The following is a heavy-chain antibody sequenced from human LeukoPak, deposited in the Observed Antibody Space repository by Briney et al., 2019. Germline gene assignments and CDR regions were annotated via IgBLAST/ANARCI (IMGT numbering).Heavy chain of an antibody. CDR1: GGSISSYY. V-gene: IGHV4-59*01. J-gene: IGHJ4*02. CDR3: ARDLGPKYSSSWYDY. Sequence: SETLSLTCTVSGGSISSYYWSWIRQPPGKGLEWIGYIYYSGSTNHNPSLKSRVTISVDTSKNQFSLKLSSVTAADTAVYYCARDLGPKYSSSWYDYWGQGTLVTVSS. D-gene: IGHD6-13*01. CDR2: IYYSGST.